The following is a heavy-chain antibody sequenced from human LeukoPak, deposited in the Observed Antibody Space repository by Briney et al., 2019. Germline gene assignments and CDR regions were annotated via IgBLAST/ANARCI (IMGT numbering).Heavy chain of an antibody. CDR2: IYYSGST. CDR3: ARVRGNYFPDY. V-gene: IGHV4-59*01. D-gene: IGHD4-11*01. Sequence: SETLSLTCTVSGGSISGYYWSWIRQPPGKGLEWIGYIYYSGSTNYNPSLKSRLTISVDTSKNQFSLKLSPVTAADTAVYYCARVRGNYFPDYWGQGTLVTVSS. J-gene: IGHJ4*02. CDR1: GGSISGYY.